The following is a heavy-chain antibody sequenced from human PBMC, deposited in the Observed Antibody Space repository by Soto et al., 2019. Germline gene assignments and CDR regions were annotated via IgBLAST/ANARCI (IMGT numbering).Heavy chain of an antibody. CDR2: ISSSGSTI. CDR1: GFTFSSYE. D-gene: IGHD1-26*01. J-gene: IGHJ4*02. Sequence: EVQLVESGGGLVQPGGSLRLSCAASGFTFSSYEMNWVRQAAGKGLEWVSYISSSGSTIYYADSVKGRFTISRDNAKNSLYLQMNSLRAEDTAVYYCARRSGSYHIDYWGQGTLVTVSS. V-gene: IGHV3-48*03. CDR3: ARRSGSYHIDY.